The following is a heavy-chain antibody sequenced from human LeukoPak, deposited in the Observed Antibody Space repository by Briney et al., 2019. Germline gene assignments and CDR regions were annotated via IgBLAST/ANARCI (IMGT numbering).Heavy chain of an antibody. CDR3: ATFIIAARRRYYYGMDV. J-gene: IGHJ6*02. Sequence: GASVKVSCKVSGYTLTELSMHWVRQAPGKGLEWMGGFDPGDGETIYAQKFQGRVTMTEDTSTDTAYMELSSLRSEDTAVYYCATFIIAARRRYYYGMDVWGQGTTVTVSS. V-gene: IGHV1-24*01. D-gene: IGHD6-6*01. CDR1: GYTLTELS. CDR2: FDPGDGET.